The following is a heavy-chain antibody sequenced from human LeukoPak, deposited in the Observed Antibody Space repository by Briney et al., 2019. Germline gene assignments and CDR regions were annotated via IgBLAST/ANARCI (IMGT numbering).Heavy chain of an antibody. Sequence: SETLSLTCTVSDDSITMYYWTWIRQPPGKGLEWIGYVDHTGSTKFNPSLNGRVSISRDTSNNFFSLRLRSVTAADTAVYYCARGDLLRSPDYWGQGTLVTVSS. V-gene: IGHV4-59*01. J-gene: IGHJ4*02. D-gene: IGHD3-3*01. CDR3: ARGDLLRSPDY. CDR2: VDHTGST. CDR1: DDSITMYY.